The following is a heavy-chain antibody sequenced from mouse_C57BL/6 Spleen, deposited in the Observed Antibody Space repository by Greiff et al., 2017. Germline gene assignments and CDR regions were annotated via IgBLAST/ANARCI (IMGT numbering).Heavy chain of an antibody. CDR3: ARKGGSSYFDY. CDR1: GYTFTSYW. Sequence: QVQLQQPGAELVKPGASVKLSCKASGYTFTSYWMQWVKQRPGQGLEWIGEIDPSDSYTNYNQKFTGKATLTVDTSSSTAYMQLSSLTSEDSAVYYCARKGGSSYFDYWGQGTTLTVSS. D-gene: IGHD1-1*01. V-gene: IGHV1-50*01. CDR2: IDPSDSYT. J-gene: IGHJ2*01.